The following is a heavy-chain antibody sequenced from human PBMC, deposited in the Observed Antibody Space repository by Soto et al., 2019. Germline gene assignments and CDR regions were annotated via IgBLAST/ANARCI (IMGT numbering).Heavy chain of an antibody. CDR3: ARDFLDP. V-gene: IGHV3-30-3*01. CDR2: ISYDGSNK. Sequence: GGSLRLSCAASGFTFSSYAMHWVRQAPGKGLEWVAVISYDGSNKYYADSVKGRFTISRDNSKNTLYLQMNSLRAEDTAVYYCARDFLDPWGQGTLVTVSS. J-gene: IGHJ5*02. CDR1: GFTFSSYA.